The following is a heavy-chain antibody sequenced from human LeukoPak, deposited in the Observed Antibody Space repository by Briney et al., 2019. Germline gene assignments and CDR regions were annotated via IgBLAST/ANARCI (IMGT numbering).Heavy chain of an antibody. CDR3: AKDLSGSSSGMDV. J-gene: IGHJ6*02. D-gene: IGHD3-22*01. CDR1: GFTFSSYG. CDR2: ISYDGSNK. Sequence: GGSLRLSCAGSGFTFSSYGMHWVRQAPGKGLEWVAVISYDGSNKYYADSVKGRFTISRDNSKNTLYLQMNSLRAEDTAVYYCAKDLSGSSSGMDVWGQGTTVTVSS. V-gene: IGHV3-30*18.